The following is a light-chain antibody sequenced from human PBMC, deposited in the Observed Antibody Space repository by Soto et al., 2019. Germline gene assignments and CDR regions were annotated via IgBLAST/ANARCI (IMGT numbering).Light chain of an antibody. Sequence: DIQLTQASSTLSASLWARVTITCLASQSISYWLAWYQQKPGKAPNLLIYDASNLQSGVPSRFSGSGFGTEFTLTISSLQPDDFATYYCQQYKSYSPITFGQGTRLEIK. V-gene: IGKV1-5*01. CDR3: QQYKSYSPIT. CDR2: DAS. J-gene: IGKJ5*01. CDR1: QSISYW.